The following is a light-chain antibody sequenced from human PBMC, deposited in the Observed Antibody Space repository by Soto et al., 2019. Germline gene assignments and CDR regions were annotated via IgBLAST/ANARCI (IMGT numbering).Light chain of an antibody. CDR1: SSDVGGYNY. CDR3: SSYTINRTYV. V-gene: IGLV2-14*01. Sequence: QSVLTQPASVSGSPGQSITISCTGTSSDVGGYNYVSWYQQNPGKAPKLMIYEVSNRPSGVSNRFSGSKSGNMASLTISGLQAEDEADYYCSSYTINRTYVFGTGTKLTVL. CDR2: EVS. J-gene: IGLJ1*01.